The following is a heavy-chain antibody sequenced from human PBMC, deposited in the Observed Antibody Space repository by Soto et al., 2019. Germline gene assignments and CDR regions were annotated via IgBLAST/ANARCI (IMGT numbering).Heavy chain of an antibody. J-gene: IGHJ5*02. CDR2: IYYSGNT. D-gene: IGHD2-15*01. V-gene: IGHV4-39*01. CDR1: GGSISSRSYY. CDR3: ARQHCSGGSCYSNLATSDWFDP. Sequence: QLRLQESGPGLVKPSETLSLTCIVSGGSISSRSYYWGWIRQPPGKGLEWIGSIYYSGNTYYKPSLKSRVYISVDTPKNQFSLKLSSVTAADTAVYHCARQHCSGGSCYSNLATSDWFDPWGQGTLVTVSS.